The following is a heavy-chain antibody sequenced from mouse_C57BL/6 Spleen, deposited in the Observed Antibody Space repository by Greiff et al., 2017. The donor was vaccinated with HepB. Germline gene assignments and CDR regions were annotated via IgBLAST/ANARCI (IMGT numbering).Heavy chain of an antibody. CDR3: AREGHYDYIFDY. CDR1: GYSITSGYY. CDR2: ISYDGSN. V-gene: IGHV3-6*01. D-gene: IGHD2-4*01. J-gene: IGHJ2*01. Sequence: EVKLMESGPGLVKPSQSLSLTCSVTGYSITSGYYWNWIRQFPGNKLEWMGYISYDGSNNYNPSLKNRISITRDTSKNQFFLKLNSVTTEDTATYYCAREGHYDYIFDYWGQGTTLTVSS.